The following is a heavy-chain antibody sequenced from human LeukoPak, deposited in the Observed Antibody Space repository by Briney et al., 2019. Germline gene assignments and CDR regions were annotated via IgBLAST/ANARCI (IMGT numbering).Heavy chain of an antibody. V-gene: IGHV3-23*01. CDR3: AKETRVWSGIWNFDC. D-gene: IGHD3-3*01. CDR1: GFTFSTYA. Sequence: GGSLRLSCAASGFTFSTYAMTWVRQAPGKGLEWVSIISGSGRTTYYADSVQGRFTISRDNSKNTLYLQMNSLRAEDTAVYYCAKETRVWSGIWNFDCWGQGTLVTVSS. J-gene: IGHJ4*02. CDR2: ISGSGRTT.